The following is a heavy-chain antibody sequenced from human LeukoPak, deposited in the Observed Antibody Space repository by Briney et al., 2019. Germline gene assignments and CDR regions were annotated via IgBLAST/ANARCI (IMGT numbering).Heavy chain of an antibody. V-gene: IGHV3-33*06. Sequence: GWSLRLSCAASGFTFSSYGMHWFRQAPGKGLEWVAVIWYDGSNKYYADSVKGRFTISRDNSKNTLYLQMNSLRAEDTAVYYCAKLSVVVAAFDSWGQGTLVTVSS. J-gene: IGHJ4*02. CDR1: GFTFSSYG. D-gene: IGHD2-15*01. CDR2: IWYDGSNK. CDR3: AKLSVVVAAFDS.